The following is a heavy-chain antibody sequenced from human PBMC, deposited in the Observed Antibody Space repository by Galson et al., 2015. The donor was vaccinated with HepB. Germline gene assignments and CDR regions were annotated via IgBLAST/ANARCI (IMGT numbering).Heavy chain of an antibody. D-gene: IGHD1-26*01. J-gene: IGHJ5*02. CDR3: ARNSGNNYRYFFKS. V-gene: IGHV3-23*01. Sequence: SLRLSCAASGFTFSNFALSWVRQAPGKGLEWVPVIGGSSGTTYYADSVKGRFTISRDNSKNTLYLQMNSLRAEDTAVYFCARNSGNNYRYFFKSWGQGTLVTVSS. CDR2: IGGSSGTT. CDR1: GFTFSNFA.